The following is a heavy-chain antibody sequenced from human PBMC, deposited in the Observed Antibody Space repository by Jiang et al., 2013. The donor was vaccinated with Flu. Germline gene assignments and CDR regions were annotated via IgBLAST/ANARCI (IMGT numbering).Heavy chain of an antibody. J-gene: IGHJ6*01. D-gene: IGHD3-22*01. Sequence: QSGSELRKPGASVKVSCTASAYSFTSYALTWVRQAPGQGLEWMGWINTGNGYPTYAQAFTGRFVFSSDTSVSTAYLHISDLKAEDTAVYYCAREGYYFDTTGSPRSHGLDVWG. CDR1: AYSFTSYA. CDR2: INTGNGYP. V-gene: IGHV7-4-1*02. CDR3: AREGYYFDTTGSPRSHGLDV.